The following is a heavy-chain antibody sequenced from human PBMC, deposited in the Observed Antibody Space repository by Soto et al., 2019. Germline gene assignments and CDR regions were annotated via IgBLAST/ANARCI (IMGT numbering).Heavy chain of an antibody. D-gene: IGHD5-18*01. CDR1: GFTFSSYS. V-gene: IGHV3-48*01. J-gene: IGHJ6*02. CDR2: ISSSSSTI. CDR3: ARIETAIGYYYYGMDV. Sequence: EVQLVESGGGLVQPGGSLRLSCAASGFTFSSYSMNWVRQAPGKGLEWVSYISSSSSTIYYADSVKGRFTISRDNAKNPLDLQMNSLRGEDTAVYYCARIETAIGYYYYGMDVLGQGTTVTVSS.